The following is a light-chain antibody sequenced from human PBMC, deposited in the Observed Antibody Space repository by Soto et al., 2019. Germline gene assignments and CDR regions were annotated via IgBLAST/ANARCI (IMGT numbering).Light chain of an antibody. V-gene: IGKV3-15*01. CDR2: GAT. J-gene: IGKJ2*01. Sequence: EIVMTQSPATLSVSPGERATLPCRASQSVSSNLAWYQQKPGQAPRLLIYGATTRATGIPARFSGSGSGTEFTLTISSLKSEDFAVYYCQQYNNWPPYTFGQGTKLEIK. CDR1: QSVSSN. CDR3: QQYNNWPPYT.